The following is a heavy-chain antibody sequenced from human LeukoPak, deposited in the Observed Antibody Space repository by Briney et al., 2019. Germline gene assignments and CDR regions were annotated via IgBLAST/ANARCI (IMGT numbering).Heavy chain of an antibody. Sequence: SGTLSLTCAVSGDSISSGNWWSWVRQPPGKGLEWIGEIYHSGDTNYNPSLKSRVTISVDKSKNQFSLKLSSVTAADTAVYYCARVTQVVVTALGNWFDPWGQGALVTVSS. D-gene: IGHD2-15*01. CDR1: GDSISSGNW. CDR2: IYHSGDT. J-gene: IGHJ5*02. V-gene: IGHV4-4*02. CDR3: ARVTQVVVTALGNWFDP.